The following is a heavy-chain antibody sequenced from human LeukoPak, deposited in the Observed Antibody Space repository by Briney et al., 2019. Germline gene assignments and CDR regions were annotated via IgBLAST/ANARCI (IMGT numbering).Heavy chain of an antibody. Sequence: GGSLRLSCAASGFTFSIYWMSWVRQAPGKGLEWVANIKQDGSEKYYVDSVKGRFTISRDNAKNSLYLQMNSLRAEDTAVYYCARVRRGDYGMDVWGQGTTVTVSS. V-gene: IGHV3-7*01. J-gene: IGHJ6*02. CDR3: ARVRRGDYGMDV. CDR1: GFTFSIYW. CDR2: IKQDGSEK.